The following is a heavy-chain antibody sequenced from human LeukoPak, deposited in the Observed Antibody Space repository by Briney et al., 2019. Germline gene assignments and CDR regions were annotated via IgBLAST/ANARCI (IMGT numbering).Heavy chain of an antibody. CDR1: GFTFSTHA. V-gene: IGHV3-30*04. CDR2: ISYVVTDK. Sequence: TGRSLRLSCVASGFTFSTHAMHWVRQAPGKGLEWVAVISYVVTDKYYADSVKGRFTISRDNSKNTLYLQMNSLRDEDTALYYCARDLLGMDVWGRGTTVTVFS. J-gene: IGHJ6*02. D-gene: IGHD2-21*01. CDR3: ARDLLGMDV.